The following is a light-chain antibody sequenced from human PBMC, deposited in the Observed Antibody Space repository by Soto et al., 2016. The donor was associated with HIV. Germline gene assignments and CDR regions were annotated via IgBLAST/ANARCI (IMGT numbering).Light chain of an antibody. CDR2: AVS. Sequence: DIQMTQSPSSLSASVGDRVTITCRASQVIGNSLAWYQQTPRKAPKFLIYAVSKLESGVPSRFSGSKSGTDYTLTNSSLQPEDYATYYCQQYYSSPWTFGQGTKVEVK. CDR1: QVIGNS. J-gene: IGKJ1*01. V-gene: IGKV1-NL1*01. CDR3: QQYYSSPWT.